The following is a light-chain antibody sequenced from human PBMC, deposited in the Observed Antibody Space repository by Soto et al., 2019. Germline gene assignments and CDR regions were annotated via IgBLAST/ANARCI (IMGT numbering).Light chain of an antibody. Sequence: QSVLTQPASVSGSPGQSITISCTGTSSDVGYYDYVSWFQQLPGRAPKLIIYEVTDRPSGVSNRFSASKSGNTASLTISGLQAEDEGDYYCASFSTSTILLFGGGTKLTVL. V-gene: IGLV2-14*01. CDR3: ASFSTSTILL. J-gene: IGLJ3*02. CDR1: SSDVGYYDY. CDR2: EVT.